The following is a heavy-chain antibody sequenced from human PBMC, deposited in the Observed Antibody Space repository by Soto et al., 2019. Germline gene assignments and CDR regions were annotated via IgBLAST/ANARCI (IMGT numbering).Heavy chain of an antibody. J-gene: IGHJ6*02. CDR1: GFSVTRNY. D-gene: IGHD4-17*01. CDR2: IYSGTIT. V-gene: IGHV3-66*01. CDR3: GRGVGRDYGALMDYFGMDV. Sequence: EVQLVESGGALVQPGGSLRLSCEVSGFSVTRNYMSWVRQRPGKGLEWVSVIYSGTITYYGDSWKGRFTISRADAKNTLYLQMNPLSVEDTAVSFCGRGVGRDYGALMDYFGMDVWGQGTTVTVS.